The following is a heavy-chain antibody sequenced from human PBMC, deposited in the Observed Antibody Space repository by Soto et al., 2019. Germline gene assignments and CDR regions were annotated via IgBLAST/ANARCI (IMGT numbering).Heavy chain of an antibody. J-gene: IGHJ4*02. D-gene: IGHD1-1*01. Sequence: VGSLRLSCAASGFTFRSYGMHWVRQAPGKGLEWVAVISYDGNNKYYADSVKGRLTISRDNSKNTVSLQMNSLRAEDTAVYYCAKERTRHFDYWGQGIPVTVSS. V-gene: IGHV3-30*18. CDR3: AKERTRHFDY. CDR1: GFTFRSYG. CDR2: ISYDGNNK.